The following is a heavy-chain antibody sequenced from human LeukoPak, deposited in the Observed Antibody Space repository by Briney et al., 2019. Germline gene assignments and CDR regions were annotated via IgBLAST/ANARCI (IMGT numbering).Heavy chain of an antibody. D-gene: IGHD3-3*01. CDR3: ARDSTSYYDFWSGYCFDY. CDR2: ISSSSSYI. CDR1: GFTFSSYS. J-gene: IGHJ4*02. Sequence: PGGSLRLSCAASGFTFSSYSMNWVRQAPGKGLEWVSSISSSSSYIYYADSVKGRFTISRDNAKNSLYLQMSSLRAEDTAVYYCARDSTSYYDFWSGYCFDYWGQGTLVTVSS. V-gene: IGHV3-21*01.